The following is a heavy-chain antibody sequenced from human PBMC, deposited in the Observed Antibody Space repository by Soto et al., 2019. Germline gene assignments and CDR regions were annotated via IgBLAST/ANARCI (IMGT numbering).Heavy chain of an antibody. J-gene: IGHJ6*02. V-gene: IGHV3-33*01. CDR1: GFTFSSYG. D-gene: IGHD2-2*01. Sequence: QVQLVESGGGVVQPGRSLRLSCAASGFTFSSYGMHWVRQAPGKGLEWVAVIWYDGSNKYYADSVKGRFTISRDNSKNPLYLQMNSLRAEDTAVYYGARDVIVLVPAAPGYYYGMDVWGQGTTVTVSS. CDR3: ARDVIVLVPAAPGYYYGMDV. CDR2: IWYDGSNK.